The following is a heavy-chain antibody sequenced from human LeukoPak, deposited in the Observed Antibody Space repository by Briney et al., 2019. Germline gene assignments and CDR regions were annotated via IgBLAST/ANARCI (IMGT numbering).Heavy chain of an antibody. Sequence: GGSLRLSYAASGFAVSRNYMTWVRQAPGKGLEWVSLIYSGGSTYYADSVKGRFTISRDNSKNTLYLQMDSLRAEDTAVYYCAKDRGDYGGSEFDYWGQGTLVTVSS. V-gene: IGHV3-53*01. D-gene: IGHD4-23*01. J-gene: IGHJ4*02. CDR2: IYSGGST. CDR1: GFAVSRNY. CDR3: AKDRGDYGGSEFDY.